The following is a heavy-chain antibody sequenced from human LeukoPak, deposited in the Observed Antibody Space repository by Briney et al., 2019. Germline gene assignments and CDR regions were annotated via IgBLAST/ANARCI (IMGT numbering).Heavy chain of an antibody. V-gene: IGHV3-48*03. Sequence: GGSLRLSCAASGFTLSRYGVNWVRQAPGKGLEWVSFITNNGWTIYYADSVKGRFTISRDDAKNSVYLQMNSLRADDTAIYHCARDIRPPPERYFDLWGRGTLVTVSS. CDR1: GFTLSRYG. D-gene: IGHD1-14*01. CDR3: ARDIRPPPERYFDL. J-gene: IGHJ2*01. CDR2: ITNNGWTI.